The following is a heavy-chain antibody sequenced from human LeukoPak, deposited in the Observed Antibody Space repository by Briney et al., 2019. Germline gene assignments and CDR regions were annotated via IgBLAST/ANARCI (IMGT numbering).Heavy chain of an antibody. Sequence: PSETLSLTCAVPGGSIRSYYWSWIRQPPGKGLEWIGYVYYSESTNYNPSLKSRVTISVDTSKNQFSLKLSSVTAADTAVYYCASGSSYFDLWGQGTLVTVSS. CDR2: VYYSEST. CDR3: ASGSSYFDL. V-gene: IGHV4-59*12. CDR1: GGSIRSYY. D-gene: IGHD1-26*01. J-gene: IGHJ4*02.